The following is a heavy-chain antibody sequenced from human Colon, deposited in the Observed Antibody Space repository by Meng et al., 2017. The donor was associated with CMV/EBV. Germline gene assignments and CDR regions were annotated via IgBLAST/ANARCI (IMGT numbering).Heavy chain of an antibody. CDR2: ISSSSNYK. CDR3: ATDLLTGAFFDH. CDR1: GFSFDSYS. D-gene: IGHD3-9*01. J-gene: IGHJ4*02. V-gene: IGHV3-21*01. Sequence: SCVASGFSFDSYSMNWVRQSPARWLEWVSSISSSSNYKFYADSVKGRFTISRDNAKNSVYLQMDSLRVEDTAVYYCATDLLTGAFFDHWGQGALVTVSS.